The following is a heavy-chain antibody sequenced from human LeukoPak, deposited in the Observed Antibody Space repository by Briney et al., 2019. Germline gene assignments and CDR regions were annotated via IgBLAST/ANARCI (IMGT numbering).Heavy chain of an antibody. J-gene: IGHJ4*02. V-gene: IGHV4-59*01. D-gene: IGHD6-19*01. Sequence: KTSETLSLTCTASGGSISSYYWSWIRQPPGKGLEWIGYIYYSGSTNYNPSLKSRVTISVDTSKNQFSLKLSSVTAADTAVYYCASLAVAGIWGFDYWGQGTLVTVSS. CDR3: ASLAVAGIWGFDY. CDR1: GGSISSYY. CDR2: IYYSGST.